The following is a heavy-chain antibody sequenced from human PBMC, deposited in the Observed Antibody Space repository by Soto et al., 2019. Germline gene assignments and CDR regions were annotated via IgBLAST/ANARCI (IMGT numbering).Heavy chain of an antibody. CDR3: AKERDYGSGSYSDY. D-gene: IGHD3-10*01. CDR1: GFTFSSYV. J-gene: IGHJ4*02. CDR2: ISYDGSNK. V-gene: IGHV3-30*18. Sequence: QVQLVESGGGVVQPGRSLRLSCAASGFTFSSYVMHWVRQAPGKGLEWVAVISYDGSNKYYADSVKGRFTIYRDNSKNTLYLQMNSLRAEDTAVYYCAKERDYGSGSYSDYWGQGTLVTVSS.